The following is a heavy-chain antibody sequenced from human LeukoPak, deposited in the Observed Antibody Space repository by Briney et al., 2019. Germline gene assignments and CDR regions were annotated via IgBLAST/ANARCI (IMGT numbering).Heavy chain of an antibody. CDR3: ARHQSYGSGTYYAPFDN. D-gene: IGHD3-10*01. V-gene: IGHV4-39*01. CDR2: IYYSGST. Sequence: PSETLSLTCTVSGGSVSSSSYYCGWIRQPPMKGLGWIGSIYYSGSTEYNLSFKSRVTISVDTSTNQFSLKLSSVTAADTAVYYCARHQSYGSGTYYAPFDNWGQGILVTVSS. CDR1: GGSVSSSSYY. J-gene: IGHJ4*02.